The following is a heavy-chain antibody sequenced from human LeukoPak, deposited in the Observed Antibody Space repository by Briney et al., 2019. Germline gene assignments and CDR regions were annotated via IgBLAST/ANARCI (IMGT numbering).Heavy chain of an antibody. CDR1: GGSISGYY. J-gene: IGHJ4*02. Sequence: SETLSLTCAVYGGSISGYYWSWIRQPPGKGLEWIGEINHSGSTNYNPSLKSRVTISVDTSKNQFSLKLSSVTAADTAVYYCARGNIGYCSGGSCYPKTNYFDYWGQGTLVTVSS. CDR3: ARGNIGYCSGGSCYPKTNYFDY. V-gene: IGHV4-34*01. CDR2: INHSGST. D-gene: IGHD2-15*01.